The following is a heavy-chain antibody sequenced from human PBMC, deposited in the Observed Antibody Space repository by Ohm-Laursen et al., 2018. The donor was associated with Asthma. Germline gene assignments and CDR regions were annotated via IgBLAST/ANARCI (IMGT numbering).Heavy chain of an antibody. D-gene: IGHD3-10*01. CDR3: ARSGAI. CDR2: ISTASSFI. V-gene: IGHV3-21*01. CDR1: GYTFSRYS. J-gene: IGHJ4*02. Sequence: SLRLSCAASGYTFSRYSIHWVRQIPGKGLEWVASISTASSFIYYADSVRGRFTTSRDNARNSVYLQMNSLRAEDTALYYCARSGAIWGQGTLVTVSS.